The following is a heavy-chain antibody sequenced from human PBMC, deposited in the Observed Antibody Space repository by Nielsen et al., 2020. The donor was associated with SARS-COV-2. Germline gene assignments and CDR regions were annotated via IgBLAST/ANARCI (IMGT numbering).Heavy chain of an antibody. J-gene: IGHJ4*02. CDR2: ISRSGATT. CDR3: ARPSPNDYVYFDV. V-gene: IGHV3-48*03. Sequence: GESLKISCAGSGFTFSSYDFNWVRQAPGKGLEWISYISRSGATTFYADSVKGRFTISRDTAMKSIYLQLNNLRADDTAVYYCARPSPNDYVYFDVWGQGTLVTVSS. CDR1: GFTFSSYD. D-gene: IGHD4-17*01.